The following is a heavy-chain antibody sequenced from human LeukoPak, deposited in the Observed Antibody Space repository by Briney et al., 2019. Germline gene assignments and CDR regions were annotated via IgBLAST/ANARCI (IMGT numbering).Heavy chain of an antibody. J-gene: IGHJ6*03. Sequence: NPSETLSLTCTVSGGSISSYYWSWIRQPPGKGLEWIGYIYYSGSTNYKSSLKSRVTISVDMSKNQFSLKLSSVTAADTAVYYCARETSQKGAHYMDVWGKGTTVTISS. D-gene: IGHD3-16*01. CDR1: GGSISSYY. CDR3: ARETSQKGAHYMDV. CDR2: IYYSGST. V-gene: IGHV4-59*01.